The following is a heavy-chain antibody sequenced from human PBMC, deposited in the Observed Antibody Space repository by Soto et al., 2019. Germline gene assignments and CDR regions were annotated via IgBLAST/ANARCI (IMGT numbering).Heavy chain of an antibody. CDR2: IKQDGSEK. CDR3: AKDSGGITGIPINSDY. CDR1: GFTFSDHY. J-gene: IGHJ4*02. Sequence: PGGSLRLSCAASGFTFSDHYMSWVRQAPGKGLEWVANIKQDGSEKYYVDSVKGRFTISRDNSKNTLYLQMNSLGAEDTAVYYCAKDSGGITGIPINSDYWGQGTLVTVSS. V-gene: IGHV3-7*03. D-gene: IGHD1-20*01.